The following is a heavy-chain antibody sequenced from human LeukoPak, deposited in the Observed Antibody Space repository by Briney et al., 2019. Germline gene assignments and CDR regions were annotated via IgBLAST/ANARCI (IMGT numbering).Heavy chain of an antibody. Sequence: GGSLRLSCAASGFMFSNFWMHWVRQAPGKGLEWVSFTNNDGTTKEYADSVKGSFTISRDNTRNTVDLQMNGLSAEDTAVYYCARGDGGFDYWGQGSLVTVSS. J-gene: IGHJ4*02. CDR3: ARGDGGFDY. CDR2: TNNDGTTK. V-gene: IGHV3-74*03. CDR1: GFMFSNFW. D-gene: IGHD5-24*01.